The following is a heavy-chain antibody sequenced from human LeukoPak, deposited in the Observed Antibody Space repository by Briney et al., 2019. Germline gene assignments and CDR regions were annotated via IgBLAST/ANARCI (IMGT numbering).Heavy chain of an antibody. V-gene: IGHV7-4-1*02. CDR2: INTNTGNP. CDR3: ARVNDYGDYDRLVDY. J-gene: IGHJ4*02. D-gene: IGHD4-17*01. Sequence: GASVTVSCKASGYTFTSYAMNWVRQAPGQGLEWMGWINTNTGNPTYAQGFTGRFVFSLDTSVSTAYLQISSLKAEDTAVYYSARVNDYGDYDRLVDYWGQGTLVTVSS. CDR1: GYTFTSYA.